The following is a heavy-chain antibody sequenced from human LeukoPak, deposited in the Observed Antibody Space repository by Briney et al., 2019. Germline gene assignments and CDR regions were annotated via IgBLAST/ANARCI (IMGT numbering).Heavy chain of an antibody. Sequence: GGSLRLSCAASGFTFSNYGMHWVRQAPGKGLEWVAFILFDGSNKFYADSVKGRFTISRDNSKNTLYLQMNSLRAEDTAVYYCAKDLAVAGTSSPDYWGQGALVTVSS. J-gene: IGHJ4*02. CDR3: AKDLAVAGTSSPDY. CDR1: GFTFSNYG. D-gene: IGHD6-19*01. V-gene: IGHV3-30*02. CDR2: ILFDGSNK.